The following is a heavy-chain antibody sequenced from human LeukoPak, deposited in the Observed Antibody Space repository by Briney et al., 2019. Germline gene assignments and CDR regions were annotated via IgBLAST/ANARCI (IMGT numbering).Heavy chain of an antibody. CDR3: ARRSSGWGPYYYYGMDV. Sequence: SETLSLTCTVSGGSISSSSYYWSWIRQPPGKGLEWIGEINHSGSTNYNPSLKSRVTISVDTSKNQFSLKLSSVTAADTAVYYCARRSSGWGPYYYYGMDVWGQGTTVTVSS. D-gene: IGHD6-19*01. CDR2: INHSGST. V-gene: IGHV4-39*07. CDR1: GGSISSSSYY. J-gene: IGHJ6*02.